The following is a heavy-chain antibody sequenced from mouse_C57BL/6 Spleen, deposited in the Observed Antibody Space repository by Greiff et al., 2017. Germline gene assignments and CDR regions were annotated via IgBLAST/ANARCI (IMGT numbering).Heavy chain of an antibody. J-gene: IGHJ3*01. CDR2: INPNNGGT. D-gene: IGHD1-1*01. CDR1: GYTFTDYY. Sequence: EVQLQQSGPELVKPGASVKISCKASGYTFTDYYMNWVKQSHGKSLEWIGDINPNNGGTSYNQKFKGKATLTVDKSSSTAYMELRSLTSEDSAVYYCATTVVATRALAYWGQGTLVTVSA. CDR3: ATTVVATRALAY. V-gene: IGHV1-26*01.